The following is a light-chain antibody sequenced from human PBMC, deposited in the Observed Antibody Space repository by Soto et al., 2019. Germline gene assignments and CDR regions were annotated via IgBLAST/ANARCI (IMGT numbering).Light chain of an antibody. CDR3: AAWDDSLPSVV. J-gene: IGLJ2*01. CDR2: SNN. CDR1: SSNIGSNT. V-gene: IGLV1-44*01. Sequence: QSVLTQPPSASGTPGQRVTISCSGSSSNIGSNTVNWYQQLPGTAPKLLIYSNNQRPSGVPDRFSGSKSGTSASLAISGLQSEDEAEYYCAAWDDSLPSVVFGGGTKVTVL.